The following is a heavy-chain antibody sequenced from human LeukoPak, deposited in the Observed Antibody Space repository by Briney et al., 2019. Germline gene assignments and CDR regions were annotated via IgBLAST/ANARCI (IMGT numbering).Heavy chain of an antibody. CDR3: AKDKAPLYSGYDWDLDF. V-gene: IGHV3-9*01. J-gene: IGHJ4*02. Sequence: GGSLRLSCAASGFTFHHYAIHWVRQVPGKGLEWVSGISWNSAYIGYADSVKGRFTISGDNAKNSVYLQMNSLRAEDTALYYCAKDKAPLYSGYDWDLDFWGQGTMVTVSS. D-gene: IGHD5-12*01. CDR2: ISWNSAYI. CDR1: GFTFHHYA.